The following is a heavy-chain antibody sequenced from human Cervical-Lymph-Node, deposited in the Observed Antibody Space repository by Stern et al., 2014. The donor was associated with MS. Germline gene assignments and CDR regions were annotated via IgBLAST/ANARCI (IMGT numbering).Heavy chain of an antibody. D-gene: IGHD3/OR15-3a*01. CDR3: ARWRGTGLFDY. Sequence: QVQLQESGPGLVKPSGTLSLTCAVSGDSISSTTLWTWVRTSPGEGLEWIGKIQHSGSADYSPSLKSRVTMSLDTPKNQFPLRLNSVTAAGTAMYFCARWRGTGLFDYWGQGAQVTVSS. CDR1: GDSISSTTL. J-gene: IGHJ4*02. V-gene: IGHV4-4*02. CDR2: IQHSGSA.